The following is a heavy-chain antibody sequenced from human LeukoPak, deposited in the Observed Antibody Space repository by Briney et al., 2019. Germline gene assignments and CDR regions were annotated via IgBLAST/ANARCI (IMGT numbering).Heavy chain of an antibody. V-gene: IGHV3-21*01. CDR1: GFTFTSYS. D-gene: IGHD3-9*01. CDR3: ARKENILTGYYDH. Sequence: GGSLRLSCAASGFTFTSYSMNWVRQAPGQGLEWVSSISSSSSYIYYADSVKGRFTISRDNAKNSLYLQMNSLRAEDTAVYYCARKENILTGYYDHWGQGTLVTVSS. J-gene: IGHJ5*02. CDR2: ISSSSSYI.